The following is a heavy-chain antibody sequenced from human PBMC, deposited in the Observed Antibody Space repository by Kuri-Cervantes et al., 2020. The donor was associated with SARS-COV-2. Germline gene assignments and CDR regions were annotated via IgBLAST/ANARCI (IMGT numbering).Heavy chain of an antibody. CDR1: GFTFSSYS. CDR2: ISSSSSYI. CDR3: ARWNYYYYMDV. J-gene: IGHJ6*03. V-gene: IGHV3-21*01. Sequence: GESLKISCAASGFTFSSYSMNWVRQAPGKGLEWVSSISSSSSYIYYADSVKGRFTISRDNAKNSLYLQMNSLRAEDTAVYYCARWNYYYYMDVWGKGTTVTVSS.